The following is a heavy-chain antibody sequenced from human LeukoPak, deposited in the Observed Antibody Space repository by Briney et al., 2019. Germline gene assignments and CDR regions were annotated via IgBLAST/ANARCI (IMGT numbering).Heavy chain of an antibody. Sequence: SETLSLTCTVSGGSISSSSYYWGWIRQPPGKGLEWIGSTYYSGSTYYNPSLKSRVTISVDTSKNQFSLKLSSVTAADTAVYYCARVEYGTADYWGQGTLVTVSS. J-gene: IGHJ4*02. V-gene: IGHV4-39*07. CDR3: ARVEYGTADY. CDR2: TYYSGST. D-gene: IGHD3-10*01. CDR1: GGSISSSSYY.